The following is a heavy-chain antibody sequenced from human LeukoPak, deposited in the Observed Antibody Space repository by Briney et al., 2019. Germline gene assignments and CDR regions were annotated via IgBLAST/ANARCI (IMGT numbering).Heavy chain of an antibody. CDR1: GGSISAGVYY. J-gene: IGHJ4*02. CDR2: IHPTGNL. Sequence: PSQTLSLTCAVTGGSISAGVYYWNWVRQHPGKGLEWIGCIHPTGNLYYNPSLAGRSTISVDTSKSHFSLNLTSVTAADTAVYYCARGADAYKVAYWSQGTLVTVSS. CDR3: ARGADAYKVAY. D-gene: IGHD5-24*01. V-gene: IGHV4-31*11.